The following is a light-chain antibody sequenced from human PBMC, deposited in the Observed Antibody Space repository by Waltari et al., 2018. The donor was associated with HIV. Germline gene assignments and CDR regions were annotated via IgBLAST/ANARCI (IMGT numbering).Light chain of an antibody. Sequence: QSVLTQPPSASGTPGQRVTISCSASNSNIGSSTVHWYQQFSGTAPKLLIYNNNQRPAGVPDRFSGSKSGTSASLAISGLQSEDEADYYCAAWDDSVRGRVVFGGGTKLTVL. CDR2: NNN. CDR1: NSNIGSST. J-gene: IGLJ2*01. V-gene: IGLV1-44*01. CDR3: AAWDDSVRGRVV.